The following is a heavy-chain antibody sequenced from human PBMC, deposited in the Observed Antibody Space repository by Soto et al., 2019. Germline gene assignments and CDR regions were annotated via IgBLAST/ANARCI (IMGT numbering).Heavy chain of an antibody. D-gene: IGHD6-6*01. J-gene: IGHJ6*02. V-gene: IGHV1-8*01. Sequence: QVQLVQSGAEVKKPGASVKVSCKASGYTFTSYDINWVRQATGQGLEWMGWMNPNSGNTGSAQMFQGRXXMXRXXSISTAYMELSRLRSEHTAVYHCARGHHSSSKMAVWGQRTTVTVSS. CDR3: ARGHHSSSKMAV. CDR1: GYTFTSYD. CDR2: MNPNSGNT.